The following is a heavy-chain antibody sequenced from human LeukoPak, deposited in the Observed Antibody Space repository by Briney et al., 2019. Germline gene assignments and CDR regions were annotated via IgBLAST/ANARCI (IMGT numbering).Heavy chain of an antibody. CDR2: ISGYNGNT. J-gene: IGHJ4*02. Sequence: ASVKVSCKASGYIFSTYGISWVRQAPGQGLEWMSCISGYNGNTNYAQKFQGRVTMTTDTSTSTAYMELRSLRSDDTAVYYCARRRSEEFDFDCWGQGTLVTVSS. D-gene: IGHD6-19*01. V-gene: IGHV1-18*01. CDR3: ARRRSEEFDFDC. CDR1: GYIFSTYG.